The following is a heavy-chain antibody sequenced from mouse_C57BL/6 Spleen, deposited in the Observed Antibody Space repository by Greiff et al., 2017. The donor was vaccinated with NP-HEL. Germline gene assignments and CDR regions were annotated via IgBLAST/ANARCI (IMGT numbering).Heavy chain of an antibody. V-gene: IGHV5-17*01. Sequence: EVNVVESGGGLVKPGGSLKLSCAASGFTFSDYGMHWVRQAPEKGLEWVAYISSGSSTIYYADTVKGRFTISRDNAKNTLFLQMTSLRSEDTAMYYCARPGRAHYYAMDYWGQGTSVTVSS. J-gene: IGHJ4*01. CDR3: ARPGRAHYYAMDY. CDR2: ISSGSSTI. D-gene: IGHD3-3*01. CDR1: GFTFSDYG.